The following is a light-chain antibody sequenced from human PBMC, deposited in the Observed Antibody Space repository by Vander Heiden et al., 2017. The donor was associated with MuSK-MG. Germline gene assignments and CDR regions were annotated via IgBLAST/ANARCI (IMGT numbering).Light chain of an antibody. J-gene: IGLJ2*01. V-gene: IGLV2-14*01. CDR1: SSDVGGYNY. Sequence: SALTQPASVSVSPGKPITISCTGTSSDVGGYNYVSWYQKHPGKAPKLMIYDVSNRPSGVSNRFSGSKSGNTASLTISGLQAEDEADYYCSSYTSSSTLVFGGGTKLTVL. CDR3: SSYTSSSTLV. CDR2: DVS.